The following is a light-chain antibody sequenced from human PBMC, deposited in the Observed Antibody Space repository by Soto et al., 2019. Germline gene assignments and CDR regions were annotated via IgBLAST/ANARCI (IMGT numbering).Light chain of an antibody. J-gene: IGKJ4*01. CDR1: QAINSS. V-gene: IGKV1-9*01. Sequence: DLQFTQSPSFLSSSLVDIVTITCRASQAINSSIAWYQQKPGKAPNLLIYAASTLQSGVPSRFSGTGSGTKFTLTISSLQTEDFASYYCQHMNAFSTFGGGTKVDI. CDR2: AAS. CDR3: QHMNAFST.